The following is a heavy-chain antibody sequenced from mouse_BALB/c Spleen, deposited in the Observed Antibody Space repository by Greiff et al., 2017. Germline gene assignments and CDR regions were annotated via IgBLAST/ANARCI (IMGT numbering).Heavy chain of an antibody. CDR2: IFPGSGNT. D-gene: IGHD1-1*01. CDR1: GYSFTSYY. V-gene: IGHV1-66*01. J-gene: IGHJ4*01. CDR3: ARRYYGSSYGGAMDY. Sequence: VQLQQSGPELVKPGASVKISCKASGYSFTSYYIHWVKQRPGQGLEWIGWIFPGSGNTKYNEKFKGKATLTADTSSSTAYMQLSSLTSEDSAVYFCARRYYGSSYGGAMDYWGQGTSVTVSS.